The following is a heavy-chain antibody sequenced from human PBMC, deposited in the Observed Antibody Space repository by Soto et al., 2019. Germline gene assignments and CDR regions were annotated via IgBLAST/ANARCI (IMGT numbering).Heavy chain of an antibody. V-gene: IGHV1-3*01. Sequence: ASGKVSCEASGYTFTSYAMHCVRQAPGQRLEWMGWINAGNGNTKYSQKFKGRVTITRDTSASTAYIELSSLRSEDTAVYYCATDYDFWSGYYGFGYRGLGTMVTVSS. CDR3: ATDYDFWSGYYGFGY. J-gene: IGHJ4*02. D-gene: IGHD3-3*01. CDR2: INAGNGNT. CDR1: GYTFTSYA.